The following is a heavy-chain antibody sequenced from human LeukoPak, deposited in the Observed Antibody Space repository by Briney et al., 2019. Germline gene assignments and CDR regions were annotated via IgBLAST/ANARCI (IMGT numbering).Heavy chain of an antibody. CDR3: ARDYGDYVNYYYMDV. Sequence: ASVKVSCKASGYTFTSYAMNWVRQAPGQGLEWMRWISAYNGNTNYAQKLQGRVTMTTDTSTSTAYMELRSLRSDDTAVYYCARDYGDYVNYYYMDVWGKGTTVTISS. V-gene: IGHV1-18*01. CDR2: ISAYNGNT. CDR1: GYTFTSYA. J-gene: IGHJ6*03. D-gene: IGHD4-17*01.